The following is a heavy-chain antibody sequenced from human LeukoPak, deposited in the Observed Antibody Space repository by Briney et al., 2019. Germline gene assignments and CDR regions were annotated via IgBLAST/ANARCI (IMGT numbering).Heavy chain of an antibody. V-gene: IGHV4-39*01. Sequence: SETLSLTCTVSGGSISSSSYYWGWIRQPPGTGLEWIGSIYYSGSTHYNPSLKSRVTISVDTSKNQFSLKLSSVTAADTAVYYCASIQGYSSGWYWFDPWGQGTLVTVSS. CDR3: ASIQGYSSGWYWFDP. J-gene: IGHJ5*02. CDR2: IYYSGST. CDR1: GGSISSSSYY. D-gene: IGHD6-19*01.